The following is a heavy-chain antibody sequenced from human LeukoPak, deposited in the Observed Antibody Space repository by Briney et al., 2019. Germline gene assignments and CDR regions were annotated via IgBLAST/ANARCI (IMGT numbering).Heavy chain of an antibody. CDR1: GGSISSSSYH. V-gene: IGHV4-39*01. CDR2: IYYSGST. CDR3: ARLRRDYRVFDY. Sequence: SETLSLTCTVSGGSISSSSYHWGWIRQPPGKGLEWIGSIYYSGSTYYNPSLKSRVTISVDTSKNQFSLKLSSVTAADTAVYYCARLRRDYRVFDYWGQGTLVTVSS. D-gene: IGHD4/OR15-4a*01. J-gene: IGHJ4*02.